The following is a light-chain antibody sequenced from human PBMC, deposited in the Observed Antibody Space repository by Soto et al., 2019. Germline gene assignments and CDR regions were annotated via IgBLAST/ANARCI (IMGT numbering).Light chain of an antibody. CDR2: DVT. Sequence: QFVLTQPASVSGSPGQSITISCTGTSSDVGGYNSVSWYRQDPGKAPKLMIYDVTNRPSGVSNRFSGSKSGNTASLTISGLQAEDEADYYCSSFTSSITYVFGTGTKVTVL. CDR3: SSFTSSITYV. V-gene: IGLV2-14*01. J-gene: IGLJ1*01. CDR1: SSDVGGYNS.